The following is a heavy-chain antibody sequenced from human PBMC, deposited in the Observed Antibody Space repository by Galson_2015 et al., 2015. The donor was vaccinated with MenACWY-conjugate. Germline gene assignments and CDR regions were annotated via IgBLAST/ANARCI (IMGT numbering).Heavy chain of an antibody. D-gene: IGHD3-10*01. CDR1: GGSIYSSDHW. J-gene: IGHJ5*02. CDR2: IHHSETT. CDR3: ARLPRGIKLILEGS. Sequence: SETLSLTCSVSGGSIYSSDHWWGWIRQPPGKGLEWIASIHHSETTHYNPSLKSRVSISVDTSKNQFSLKLSSVSAADTAVYYCARLPRGIKLILEGSWGQGILVTVSS. V-gene: IGHV4-39*01.